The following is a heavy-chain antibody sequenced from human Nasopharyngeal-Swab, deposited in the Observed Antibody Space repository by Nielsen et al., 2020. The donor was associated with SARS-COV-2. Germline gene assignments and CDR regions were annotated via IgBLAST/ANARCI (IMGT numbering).Heavy chain of an antibody. CDR1: GFTFSSYG. CDR3: AKGWGVLDPYFDY. CDR2: IWYDGSNK. J-gene: IGHJ4*02. V-gene: IGHV3-33*03. D-gene: IGHD3-16*01. Sequence: GGSLRLSCAASGFTFSSYGMHWVRQAPGKGLEGVAVIWYDGSNKYYAASVKGRFTISRDNAKNSLYLQMNSLRAEDTAVYYCAKGWGVLDPYFDYWGQGTLVTVSS.